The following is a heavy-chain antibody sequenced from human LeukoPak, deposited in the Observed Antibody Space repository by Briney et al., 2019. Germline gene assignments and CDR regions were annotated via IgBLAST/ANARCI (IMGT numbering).Heavy chain of an antibody. V-gene: IGHV4-39*01. CDR3: ARRSRTGFFDY. Sequence: SETLSLTCTVSGGSFSSNSYYWGWIRQPPGKVLEWIGSIYYSGSTYYNPSLKSRVTISVDTSKNQFSLKVSSVTAADTAVYYCARRSRTGFFDYWGQGTLVTVSS. D-gene: IGHD3-10*01. CDR2: IYYSGST. J-gene: IGHJ4*02. CDR1: GGSFSSNSYY.